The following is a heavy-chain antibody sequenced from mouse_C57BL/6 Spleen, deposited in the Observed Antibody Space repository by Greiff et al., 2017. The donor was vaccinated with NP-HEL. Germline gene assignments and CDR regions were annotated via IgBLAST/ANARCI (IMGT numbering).Heavy chain of an antibody. CDR1: GYSFTDYN. Sequence: IQQSGPELVKPGASVKISCKASGYSFTDYNMNWVKQSNGKSLEWIGVINPNYGTTSYNQKFKGKATLTVDQSSSTAYMQLNSLTSEDSAVYYCARAYYSNYEGAWFAYWGQGTLVTVSA. CDR2: INPNYGTT. V-gene: IGHV1-39*01. CDR3: ARAYYSNYEGAWFAY. J-gene: IGHJ3*01. D-gene: IGHD2-5*01.